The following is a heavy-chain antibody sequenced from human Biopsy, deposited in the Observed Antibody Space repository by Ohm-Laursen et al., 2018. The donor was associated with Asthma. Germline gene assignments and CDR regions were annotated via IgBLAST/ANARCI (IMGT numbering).Heavy chain of an antibody. J-gene: IGHJ1*01. CDR2: IKHDGTEK. D-gene: IGHD3-3*02. CDR1: GFTVGDYC. CDR3: ARTFHFWSPYHAEHYQL. Sequence: SLRLSCSASGFTVGDYCMSWVRQVPGKGLEWVANIKHDGTEKNHVDSLKGRLTISRDNAKNSLYPQMNSLRAEDTAVYYCARTFHFWSPYHAEHYQLWGQGTLVTVSS. V-gene: IGHV3-7*01.